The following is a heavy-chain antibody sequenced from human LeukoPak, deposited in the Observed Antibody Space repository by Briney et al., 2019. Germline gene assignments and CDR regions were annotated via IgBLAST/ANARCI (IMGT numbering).Heavy chain of an antibody. CDR1: GVSISGYY. CDR3: ARGINNDYDR. J-gene: IGHJ4*02. CDR2: IYYSGSS. V-gene: IGHV4-59*12. Sequence: PSETLSLTCTVSGVSISGYYWSWIRQPPGKGLEWIGYIYYSGSSNYNPSLKSRVTISVDTSKNQFSLKLNSVTAADTAVYYCARGINNDYDRWGQGTLVTVSS. D-gene: IGHD4-17*01.